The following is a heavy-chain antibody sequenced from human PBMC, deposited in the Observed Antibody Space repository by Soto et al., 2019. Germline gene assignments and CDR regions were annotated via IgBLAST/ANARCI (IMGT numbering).Heavy chain of an antibody. Sequence: GESLKISCKGSGYSFTSYWIGWVRQMPGKGLEWMGIIYPGDSDTRYSPSFQGQVTISADKSISTAYLQWSSPKASDTAMYYCARRGYCSSTSCYPRYYGMDVWGQGTTVTVSS. V-gene: IGHV5-51*01. CDR3: ARRGYCSSTSCYPRYYGMDV. J-gene: IGHJ6*02. CDR1: GYSFTSYW. CDR2: IYPGDSDT. D-gene: IGHD2-2*01.